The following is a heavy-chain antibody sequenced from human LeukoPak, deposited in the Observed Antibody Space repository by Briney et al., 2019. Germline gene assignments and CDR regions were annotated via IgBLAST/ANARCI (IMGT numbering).Heavy chain of an antibody. Sequence: SETSSHTCTVSGGSISSYYWSWIRQPPGKGLEWIGYIYYSGSTNYNPSLKSRVTISVDTSKNQFSLKLSSVTAADTAVYYCARDSGYSYALDYWGQGTLVTVSS. CDR3: ARDSGYSYALDY. V-gene: IGHV4-59*01. J-gene: IGHJ4*02. CDR2: IYYSGST. D-gene: IGHD5-18*01. CDR1: GGSISSYY.